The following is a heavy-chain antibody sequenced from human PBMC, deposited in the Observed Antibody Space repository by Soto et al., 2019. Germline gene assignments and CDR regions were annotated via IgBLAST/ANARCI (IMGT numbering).Heavy chain of an antibody. CDR2: VTADGGT. Sequence: EVQVLESGGGLVQPGGSLRLSCEGSGFTVSSHAMTWIRQAPGKGPEWVSTVTADGGTYYADSVKGRFAMSRDTSENTLYLPMTSLGAYSTAAYSCAPHVSFSAGICHYDPFAIRGQGTMVTVSS. V-gene: IGHV3-23*01. CDR3: APHVSFSAGICHYDPFAI. J-gene: IGHJ3*02. D-gene: IGHD2-15*01. CDR1: GFTVSSHA.